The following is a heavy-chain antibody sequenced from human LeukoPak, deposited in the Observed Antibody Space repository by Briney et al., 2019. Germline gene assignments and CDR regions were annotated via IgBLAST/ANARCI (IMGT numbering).Heavy chain of an antibody. J-gene: IGHJ4*02. D-gene: IGHD5-12*01. CDR2: IIPIFGTA. CDR1: GGTFSSYV. CDR3: ARDRMVATSTNPLDY. V-gene: IGHV1-69*01. Sequence: GASVNVSCTAWGGTFSSYVINWVRQAPGQGREWMGGIIPIFGTANYAQKFQGRVTITADESTSTAYMELSSLRSEDTAVYYCARDRMVATSTNPLDYWGQGTLVTVSS.